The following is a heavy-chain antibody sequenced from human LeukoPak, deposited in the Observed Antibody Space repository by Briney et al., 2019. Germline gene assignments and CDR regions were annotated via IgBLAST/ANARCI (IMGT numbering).Heavy chain of an antibody. Sequence: PGGSLRLSCAASGFTFDDYGMSWVRQAPGKGLEWVSGINWNGGSTGYADSVKGRFTISRDNAKNSLYLQMNSLRAEDTAVYYCASQRGFDWLFRDWGQGTLVTVSS. J-gene: IGHJ4*02. D-gene: IGHD3-9*01. CDR2: INWNGGST. V-gene: IGHV3-20*04. CDR3: ASQRGFDWLFRD. CDR1: GFTFDDYG.